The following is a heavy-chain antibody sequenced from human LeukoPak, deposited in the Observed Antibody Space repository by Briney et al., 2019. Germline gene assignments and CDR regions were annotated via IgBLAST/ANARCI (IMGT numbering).Heavy chain of an antibody. CDR1: EGTFSSYA. D-gene: IGHD1-26*01. V-gene: IGHV1-69*04. J-gene: IGHJ3*02. CDR2: IIPILDIA. CDR3: ARVGDPLIGKDARIDI. Sequence: GASVKVSCKASEGTFSSYAISWVRQAPGQGLEWMGRIIPILDIANSAQKFQGRVTITADKSTSTAYMELSSLRSEDTAVYYCARVGDPLIGKDARIDIWGQGTMVTVSS.